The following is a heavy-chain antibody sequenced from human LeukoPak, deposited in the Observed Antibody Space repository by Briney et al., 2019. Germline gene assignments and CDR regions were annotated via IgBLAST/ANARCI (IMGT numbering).Heavy chain of an antibody. CDR1: GGSFSGYY. V-gene: IGHV4-34*01. D-gene: IGHD6-25*01. CDR2: INHSGST. J-gene: IGHJ6*03. CDR3: ARAIAAAPRGYHFYYIDV. Sequence: SETLSLTCAVYGGSFSGYYWSWLRQPPGKGLEWIGEINHSGSTNYNPSLKSRVTISIDTSKNQFSLKLTSVTSADTAVYYCARAIAAAPRGYHFYYIDVWGTGTTVTVSS.